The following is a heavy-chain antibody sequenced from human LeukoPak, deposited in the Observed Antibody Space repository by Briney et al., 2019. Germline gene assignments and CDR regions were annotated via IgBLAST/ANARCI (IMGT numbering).Heavy chain of an antibody. CDR3: ARSRSGGTYV. V-gene: IGHV4-39*07. CDR1: GGSISSYY. D-gene: IGHD2-15*01. Sequence: SETLSLTCTVSGGSISSYYWGWIRQPPGKGLEWIGSIYYSGSTYYNPSLKSRVTISVDTSKNQFSLKLSSVTAADTAVYYCARSRSGGTYVWGQGTTVTVSS. J-gene: IGHJ6*02. CDR2: IYYSGST.